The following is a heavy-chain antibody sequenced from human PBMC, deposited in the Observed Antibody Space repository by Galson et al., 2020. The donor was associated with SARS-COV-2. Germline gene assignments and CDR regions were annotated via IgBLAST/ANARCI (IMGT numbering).Heavy chain of an antibody. V-gene: IGHV3-7*01. CDR2: IKQDGSEK. J-gene: IGHJ6*02. Sequence: QIGESLKISCAASGFTFSSYWMSWVRQAPGKGLEWVANIKQDGSEKYYVDSVKGRFTISRDNAKNSLYLQMNSLRAEDTAVYYCARESSTGTSSYYYYGMDVWGQGTTVTVSS. CDR3: ARESSTGTSSYYYYGMDV. D-gene: IGHD1-1*01. CDR1: GFTFSSYW.